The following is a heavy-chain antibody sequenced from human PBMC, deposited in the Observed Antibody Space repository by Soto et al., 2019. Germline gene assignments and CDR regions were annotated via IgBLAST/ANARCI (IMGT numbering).Heavy chain of an antibody. J-gene: IGHJ4*02. D-gene: IGHD6-19*01. CDR2: IFHSGST. V-gene: IGHV4-30-2*01. Sequence: SETLSLTCTVSGGSISSGGYYWTWLRQHTGKGLEWIGYIFHSGSTYYNPSLKSRVTISVDRSKNQFSLKLSSVTAADTAVYYCARADLIAVAGTYFDYWGQGTLVTVSS. CDR1: GGSISSGGYY. CDR3: ARADLIAVAGTYFDY.